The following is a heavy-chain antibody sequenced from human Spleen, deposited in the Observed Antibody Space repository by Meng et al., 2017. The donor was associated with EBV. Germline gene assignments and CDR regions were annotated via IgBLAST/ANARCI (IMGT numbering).Heavy chain of an antibody. V-gene: IGHV4-4*02. CDR2: IFHTGST. CDR3: ARGDGVTALAGRFDF. D-gene: IGHD6-19*01. J-gene: IGHJ4*02. CDR1: GDSITSSNW. Sequence: VRLQESGPGLVKPSGTLSLTCGVSGDSITSSNWWSWVRQSPGKGLEWIGEIFHTGSTNYNPSLRSRVRLSVDKSKNQFSLDLRSVTAADTAVYYCARGDGVTALAGRFDFWGQGALVTVSS.